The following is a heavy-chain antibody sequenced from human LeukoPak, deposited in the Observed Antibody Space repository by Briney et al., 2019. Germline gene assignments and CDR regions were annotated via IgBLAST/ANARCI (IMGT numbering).Heavy chain of an antibody. CDR2: ISGSGGST. V-gene: IGHV3-23*01. Sequence: GGSLRLSCAASGFTFSSYGMSWVRQAPGKGLEWVSAISGSGGSTYYADSVKGRFTISRDNSKNTLYLQMNSLRTEDTAVYYCAKTGNPATGDYWGQGTLVTVSS. CDR3: AKTGNPATGDY. CDR1: GFTFSSYG. J-gene: IGHJ4*02. D-gene: IGHD1-1*01.